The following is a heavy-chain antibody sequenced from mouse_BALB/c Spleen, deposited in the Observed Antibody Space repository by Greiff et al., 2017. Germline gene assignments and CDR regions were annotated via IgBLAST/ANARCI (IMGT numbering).Heavy chain of an antibody. CDR3: ARGSSSYYYAMDY. CDR1: GYTFTDYA. CDR2: ISTYYGDA. Sequence: QVQLQQSGAELVRPGVSVKISCKGSGYTFTDYAMHWVKQSHAKSLEWIGVISTYYGDASYNQKFKGKATMTVDKSSSTAYMELARLTSEDSAIYYCARGSSSYYYAMDYWGQGTSVTVSS. V-gene: IGHV1S137*01. J-gene: IGHJ4*01.